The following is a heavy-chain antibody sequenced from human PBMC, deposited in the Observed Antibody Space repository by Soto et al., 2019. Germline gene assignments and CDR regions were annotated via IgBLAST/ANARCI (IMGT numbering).Heavy chain of an antibody. CDR1: GYTFTSYY. CDR3: ARDSGWYGGYNWFDP. V-gene: IGHV1-46*01. J-gene: IGHJ5*02. CDR2: INPSGGST. Sequence: ASVKVSFKASGYTFTSYYMHWLRQAPGQGLEWMGIINPSGGSTSYAQKFQGRVTMTRDTSTSTVYMELSSLRSEDTAVYYCARDSGWYGGYNWFDPWGQGTLVTVSS. D-gene: IGHD6-19*01.